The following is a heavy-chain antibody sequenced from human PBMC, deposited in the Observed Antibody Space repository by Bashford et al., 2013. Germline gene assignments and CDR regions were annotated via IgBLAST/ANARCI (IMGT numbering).Heavy chain of an antibody. J-gene: IGHJ4*02. CDR2: ISYDASDK. CDR3: AKVEEYCSDGRCSGGILDS. V-gene: IGHV3-30*04. D-gene: IGHD2-15*01. Sequence: VRQAPGKGLEWVAVISYDASDKYYLDSVKGRFTISRDNSKNTLYLQLSSLRAEDTAVYYCAKVEEYCSDGRCSGGILDSWGQGTLVTVSS.